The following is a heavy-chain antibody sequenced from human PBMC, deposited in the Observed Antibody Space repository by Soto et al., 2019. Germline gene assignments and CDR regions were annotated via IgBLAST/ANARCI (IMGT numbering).Heavy chain of an antibody. CDR2: IYYSGST. D-gene: IGHD6-19*01. J-gene: IGHJ4*02. Sequence: SETLSLTCTVSGGSISSYYWSWIRQPPGKGLEWIGYIYYSGSTNYNPSLKSRVTISVDTSKNQFSLKLSSVTAADTAVYYCAGSSGWEFAYWGQGTLVTVSS. V-gene: IGHV4-59*01. CDR3: AGSSGWEFAY. CDR1: GGSISSYY.